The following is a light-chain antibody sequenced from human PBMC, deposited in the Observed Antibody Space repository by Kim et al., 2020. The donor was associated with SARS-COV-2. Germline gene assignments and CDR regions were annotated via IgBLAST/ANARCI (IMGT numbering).Light chain of an antibody. CDR1: SLRSYY. CDR2: GKN. Sequence: SSELTQDPAVSVDLGQTVRITCQGDSLRSYYASWYQQKPGQAPVLVIYGKNNRPSGIPDRFSGSSSGNTASLTITGAQAEDEADYYCNSRDSSVNHLRVF. J-gene: IGLJ1*01. V-gene: IGLV3-19*01. CDR3: NSRDSSVNHLRV.